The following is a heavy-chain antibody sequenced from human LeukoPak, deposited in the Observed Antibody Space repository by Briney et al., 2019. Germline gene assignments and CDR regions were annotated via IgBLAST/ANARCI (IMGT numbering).Heavy chain of an antibody. CDR2: IIPIFGTA. V-gene: IGHV1-69*13. Sequence: SVKVSCKASGGTFSSYAISWVRQAPGQGLEWMGGIIPIFGTANYAQKFQGRVTITADESTSTAYMELSSLRSEDTAVYYCASAPFWKRSGGSCSPFDPWGQGTLVTVSS. D-gene: IGHD2-15*01. CDR1: GGTFSSYA. CDR3: ASAPFWKRSGGSCSPFDP. J-gene: IGHJ5*02.